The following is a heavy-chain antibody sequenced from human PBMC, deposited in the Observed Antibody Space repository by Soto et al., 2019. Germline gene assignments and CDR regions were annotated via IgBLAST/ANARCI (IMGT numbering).Heavy chain of an antibody. Sequence: GGSLRLSCAASGFTFSSYAMSWVRQAPGKGLEWVSAISGSGGSTYYADSVKGRFTISRDNSKNTLYLQMNSLRAEDTAVYYCAKVLASYDYVWGSYRYYYFDYWGQGTRVTVSS. D-gene: IGHD3-16*02. CDR1: GFTFSSYA. CDR3: AKVLASYDYVWGSYRYYYFDY. V-gene: IGHV3-23*01. J-gene: IGHJ4*02. CDR2: ISGSGGST.